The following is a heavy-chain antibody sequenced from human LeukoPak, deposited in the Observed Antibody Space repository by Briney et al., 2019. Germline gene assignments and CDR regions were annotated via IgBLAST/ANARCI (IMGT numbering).Heavy chain of an antibody. J-gene: IGHJ6*04. CDR3: ARSQYSGYDSDYYYGMDV. V-gene: IGHV3-21*01. CDR1: GFTFSSYS. CDR2: ISSSSSYI. D-gene: IGHD5-12*01. Sequence: GGSLRLSCEASGFTFSSYSMNWVRQAPGKGLEWVSSISSSSSYIYYADSVKGRFTISRDNAKNSLYLQMNSLRAEDTAVYYCARSQYSGYDSDYYYGMDVWGKGTTVTVSS.